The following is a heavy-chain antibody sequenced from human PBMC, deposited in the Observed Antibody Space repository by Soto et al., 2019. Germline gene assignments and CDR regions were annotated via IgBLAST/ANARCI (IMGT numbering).Heavy chain of an antibody. CDR3: AKAGGAGSYKRGMDV. V-gene: IGHV3-23*01. Sequence: EVQLLESGGGLVQPGGSLRLSCAASGFTFSSYAMSWVRQAPGTGLEWVSAISGSGGSTYYADSVKGRFTISRDNSKNTLDLQMNSLRAEDTAVYYWAKAGGAGSYKRGMDVWGQGTTVTVSS. D-gene: IGHD3-10*01. CDR2: ISGSGGST. CDR1: GFTFSSYA. J-gene: IGHJ6*02.